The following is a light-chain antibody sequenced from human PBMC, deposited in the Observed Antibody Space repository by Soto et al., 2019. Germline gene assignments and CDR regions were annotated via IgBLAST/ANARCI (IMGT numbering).Light chain of an antibody. CDR3: MQALQTRLT. CDR2: LGS. J-gene: IGKJ4*01. Sequence: DIVMTQSPLSLPVTPGEPASISCRSSQSLLHSNGYNYLDWYLQKPGQSPQLLIYLGSNRASGVPDRFSGSGSGTDFTLKISRVEADYVGVYYCMQALQTRLTFGGGTKVEIK. V-gene: IGKV2-28*01. CDR1: QSLLHSNGYNY.